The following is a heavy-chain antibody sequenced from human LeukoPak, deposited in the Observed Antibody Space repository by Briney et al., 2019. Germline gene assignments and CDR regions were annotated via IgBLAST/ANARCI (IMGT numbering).Heavy chain of an antibody. D-gene: IGHD4-17*01. CDR1: GDSISNRNC. V-gene: IGHV4-4*02. CDR3: ARGRYYGDYIDY. J-gene: IGHJ4*02. CDR2: IYHNGAT. Sequence: SETLSLTCTVSGDSISNRNCWTWVRQPPGKGLEWIGEIYHNGATNYSPSLKSRVDISVDTFRNQFSLRLTSVTAADTAVYYCARGRYYGDYIDYWGQGALVTVSS.